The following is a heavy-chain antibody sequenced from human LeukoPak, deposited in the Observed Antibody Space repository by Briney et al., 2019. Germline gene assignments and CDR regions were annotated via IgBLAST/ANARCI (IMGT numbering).Heavy chain of an antibody. D-gene: IGHD3-3*01. V-gene: IGHV4-59*08. CDR2: IYYRGST. Sequence: SETLSLTCAVYGGSFSGYYWSWIRQPPGKGLEWIGYIYYRGSTNYNPSLKSRVTISVDTSKNQFSLKLSSVTAADTAVYYCARAPDYDFWSGYCMDVWGQGTTVTVSS. CDR3: ARAPDYDFWSGYCMDV. J-gene: IGHJ6*02. CDR1: GGSFSGYY.